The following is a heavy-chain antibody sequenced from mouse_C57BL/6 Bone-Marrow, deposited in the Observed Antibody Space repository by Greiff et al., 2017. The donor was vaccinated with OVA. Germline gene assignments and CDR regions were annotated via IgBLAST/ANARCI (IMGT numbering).Heavy chain of an antibody. CDR2: INPGSGGT. Sequence: QVQLQQSGAELVRPGTSVKVSCKASGYAFTNYLIEWVKQRPGQGLEWIGVINPGSGGTNYTEKFKGKATLTADKSSSTASLKTSSLTSEDSAVYFCARITTVVAKGYFDVWGTGTTVTVSS. CDR1: GYAFTNYL. CDR3: ARITTVVAKGYFDV. V-gene: IGHV1-54*01. D-gene: IGHD1-1*01. J-gene: IGHJ1*03.